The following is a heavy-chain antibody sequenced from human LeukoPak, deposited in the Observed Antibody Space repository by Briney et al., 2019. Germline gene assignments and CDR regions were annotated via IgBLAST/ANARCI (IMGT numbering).Heavy chain of an antibody. CDR3: AVRFDY. Sequence: GGSLRLSCAASGFTFSSYAMNWVRQAPGKGQEWISYITNSGSTIYYADSVKGRFTISRDNAKNSLSLQMDSLRAEDTAVYYCAVRFDYWGQGTLVTVSS. CDR1: GFTFSSYA. CDR2: ITNSGSTI. J-gene: IGHJ4*02. V-gene: IGHV3-48*03.